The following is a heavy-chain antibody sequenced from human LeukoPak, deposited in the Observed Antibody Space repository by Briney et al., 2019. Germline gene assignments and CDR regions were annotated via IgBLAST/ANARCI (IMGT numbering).Heavy chain of an antibody. CDR2: ISSSSSYI. Sequence: GGSLRLSCAASGFTFSSYSMNWVRQAPGKGLEWVSSISSSSSYIYYADSVKGRFTISRDNSKNTLYLQMNSLRAEDTAVYYCAKASRCSSTSCYDGYSYGHFDYWGQGTLVTVSS. V-gene: IGHV3-21*04. D-gene: IGHD2-2*01. CDR3: AKASRCSSTSCYDGYSYGHFDY. J-gene: IGHJ4*02. CDR1: GFTFSSYS.